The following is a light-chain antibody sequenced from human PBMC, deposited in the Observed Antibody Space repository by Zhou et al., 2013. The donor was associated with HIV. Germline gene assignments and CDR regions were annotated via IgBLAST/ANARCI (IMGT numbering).Light chain of an antibody. CDR2: AAS. Sequence: DIQMTQSPSSLSASVGDRVTITCQASQDISNYLNWYQQTPGKAPKLLIYAASSLQSGVPSRFSGSGFGTDFTLTISSLQPEDVATYYCQKYNSVPFTFGPGTKVDIK. CDR3: QKYNSVPFT. J-gene: IGKJ3*01. CDR1: QDISNY. V-gene: IGKV1-27*01.